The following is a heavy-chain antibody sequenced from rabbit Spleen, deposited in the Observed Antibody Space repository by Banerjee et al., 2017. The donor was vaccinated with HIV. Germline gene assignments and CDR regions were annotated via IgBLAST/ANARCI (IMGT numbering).Heavy chain of an antibody. D-gene: IGHD1-1*01. CDR2: IYAGSSGST. V-gene: IGHV1S40*01. Sequence: QSLEESGGDLVKPGASLTLTCTASGFSFSSAYFVCWVRQAPGKGLEWIACIYAGSSGSTYYASWAKGRFPISKASSTTVTLQMTSLTAADTATYFCARDTSSSFSSYGMDLWGQGTLVTVS. CDR3: ARDTSSSFSSYGMDL. CDR1: GFSFSSAYF. J-gene: IGHJ6*01.